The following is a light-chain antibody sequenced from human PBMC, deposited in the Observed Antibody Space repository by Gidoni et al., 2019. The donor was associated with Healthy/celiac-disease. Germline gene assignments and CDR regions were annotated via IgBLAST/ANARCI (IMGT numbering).Light chain of an antibody. V-gene: IGKV1-8*01. CDR3: QQYYSYPST. Sequence: AIRMTQSPSSFSASTGDRVTITCRASQDISSYLAWYQQKPGKAPKLLIYAASTLQSGVPSRFSGSGSGTDFTLTISCLQSEDFATYYCQQYYSYPSTFXQXTKLXIK. J-gene: IGKJ2*01. CDR1: QDISSY. CDR2: AAS.